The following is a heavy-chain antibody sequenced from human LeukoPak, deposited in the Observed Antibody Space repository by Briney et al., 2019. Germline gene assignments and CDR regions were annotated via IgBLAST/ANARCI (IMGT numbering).Heavy chain of an antibody. J-gene: IGHJ4*02. V-gene: IGHV5-51*01. Sequence: GESLKISCKGYGYSFTSYWIGWVRQMPGKGLEWMGIIYPGDSDTRYSPSFQGQFTISADKSISTAYLQWSSLKASHTAMYYCARRGRRFLEWSTYFDYWGQGTLVTVSS. D-gene: IGHD3-3*01. CDR1: GYSFTSYW. CDR3: ARRGRRFLEWSTYFDY. CDR2: IYPGDSDT.